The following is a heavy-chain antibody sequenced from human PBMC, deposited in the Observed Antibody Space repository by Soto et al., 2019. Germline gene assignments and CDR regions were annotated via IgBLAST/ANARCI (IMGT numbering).Heavy chain of an antibody. CDR1: GGSISSSSYY. CDR3: ARRRNYDILTGYPFDY. J-gene: IGHJ4*02. CDR2: IYYSGST. Sequence: SETLSLTCTVSGGSISSSSYYWGWIRQPPGKGLEWIGSIYYSGSTYYNPSLKSRVTISVDTSKNPFSLKLSSVTAADTAVYYCARRRNYDILTGYPFDYWGQGTLVTVSS. V-gene: IGHV4-39*01. D-gene: IGHD3-9*01.